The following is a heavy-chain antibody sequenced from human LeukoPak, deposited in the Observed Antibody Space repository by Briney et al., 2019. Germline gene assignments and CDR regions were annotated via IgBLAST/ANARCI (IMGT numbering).Heavy chain of an antibody. D-gene: IGHD3-22*01. CDR1: GGSISSYQ. V-gene: IGHV4-59*01. CDR3: ARALYYYDSSGHITYFDH. CDR2: IYYSGST. Sequence: SETLSLTCTVSGGSISSYQWTWIRQPPGKGLEWIGSIYYSGSTNYNPSLKSRVTISVDTSKNQFSLKLSSVTAADTAVYYCARALYYYDSSGHITYFDHWGQGTLVTVSS. J-gene: IGHJ4*02.